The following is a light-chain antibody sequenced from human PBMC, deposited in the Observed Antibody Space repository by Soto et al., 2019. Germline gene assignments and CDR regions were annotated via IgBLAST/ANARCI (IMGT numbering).Light chain of an antibody. V-gene: IGLV1-40*01. CDR3: QSYDSSLSGSV. CDR1: SSNIGAGYD. J-gene: IGLJ2*01. Sequence: QSVLTQSPSVSGAPGQRVTISCTGSSSNIGAGYDEHWYQQLPGTAPKLLIYGNSNRPSGVPDRFSGSKSGTSASLAITGLQAEDEADYYCQSYDSSLSGSVFGGGTKLTVL. CDR2: GNS.